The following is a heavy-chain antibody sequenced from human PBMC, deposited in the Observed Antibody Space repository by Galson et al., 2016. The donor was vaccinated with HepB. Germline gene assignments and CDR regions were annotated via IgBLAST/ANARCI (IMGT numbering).Heavy chain of an antibody. Sequence: SLRLSCAASGFTFSDYYMSWIRQAPGQGLEWVTYISSSGSFTYYADSVKGRFTISRDNAKNSLYLQLNSLRVEDTAVYYCARERDYGDYVVFDYWGQGSLATVSS. CDR3: ARERDYGDYVVFDY. J-gene: IGHJ4*02. CDR2: ISSSGSFT. V-gene: IGHV3-11*06. D-gene: IGHD4-17*01. CDR1: GFTFSDYY.